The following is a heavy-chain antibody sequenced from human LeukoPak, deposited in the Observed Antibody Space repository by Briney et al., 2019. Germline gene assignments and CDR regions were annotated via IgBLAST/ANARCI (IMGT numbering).Heavy chain of an antibody. V-gene: IGHV4-59*08. CDR2: IYYSGST. CDR3: ARHTQIYYYRYGMDV. CDR1: GGSISSFY. J-gene: IGHJ6*02. Sequence: SETLSLTCTVSGGSISSFYWSWIRQPPGKGLEWIGYIYYSGSTAYNPSLKSRVTISVDTSKNQFSLRLSSVTAADTAVYYCARHTQIYYYRYGMDVWGQGTTVTDSS.